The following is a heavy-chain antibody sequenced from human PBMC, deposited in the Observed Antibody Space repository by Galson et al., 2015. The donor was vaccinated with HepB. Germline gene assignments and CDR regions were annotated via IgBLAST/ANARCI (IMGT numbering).Heavy chain of an antibody. J-gene: IGHJ5*02. CDR2: ISYDGSNK. CDR3: AKGYSGDYGWFDP. CDR1: GFTFSSYA. D-gene: IGHD4-17*01. V-gene: IGHV3-30-3*01. Sequence: SLRLSGAASGFTFSSYAMHWVRQAPGKGLEWVAVISYDGSNKYYADSVKGRFTISRDNSKNTLDLQMNSLRAEDTAVYYCAKGYSGDYGWFDPWGQGTLVTVSS.